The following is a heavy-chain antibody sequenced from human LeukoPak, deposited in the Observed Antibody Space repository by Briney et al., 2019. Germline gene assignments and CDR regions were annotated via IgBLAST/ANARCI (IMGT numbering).Heavy chain of an antibody. Sequence: ASVKVSCKASGYTFTGYYMHWVRQAPGQGLEWIGWINPNSGGTNYAQKFQGRVTMTRDTSISTAYMELSRLRSDDTAVYYCARPHQLRYFDPFYMDVWGKGTTVTVSS. V-gene: IGHV1-2*02. CDR2: INPNSGGT. J-gene: IGHJ6*03. D-gene: IGHD3-9*01. CDR3: ARPHQLRYFDPFYMDV. CDR1: GYTFTGYY.